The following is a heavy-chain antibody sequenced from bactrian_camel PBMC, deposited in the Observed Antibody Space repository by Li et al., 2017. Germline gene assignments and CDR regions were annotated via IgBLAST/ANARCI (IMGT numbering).Heavy chain of an antibody. CDR2: IDSHGIT. CDR3: AADLGWCGSRPLQREFRN. CDR1: QLIYVMSNC. J-gene: IGHJ4*01. Sequence: QLVESGGGSVQAGGSLRVSCAASQLIYVMSNCMGWFRQAPGKEREWVATIDSHGITTHADSVKGRFTISHVNASNTLHLQMNSLKPEDTAVYYCAADLGWCGSRPLQREFRNWGQGTQVTVS. D-gene: IGHD2*01. V-gene: IGHV3S53*01.